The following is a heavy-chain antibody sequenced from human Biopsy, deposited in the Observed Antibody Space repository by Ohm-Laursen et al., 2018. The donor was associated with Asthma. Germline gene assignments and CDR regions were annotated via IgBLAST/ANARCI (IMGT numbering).Heavy chain of an antibody. D-gene: IGHD3-9*01. J-gene: IGHJ3*02. CDR1: GFTFSSYG. V-gene: IGHV3-30*03. CDR2: ISYDGSNK. Sequence: SLRLSCTASGFTFSSYGMHWVRQAPGKGLEWVAVISYDGSNKYYADSVKGRFTISRDNSKNTLYLQMNSLRAEDTAVYYCARTYYDFLTGQVNDAFDIWGQGTMVTVSS. CDR3: ARTYYDFLTGQVNDAFDI.